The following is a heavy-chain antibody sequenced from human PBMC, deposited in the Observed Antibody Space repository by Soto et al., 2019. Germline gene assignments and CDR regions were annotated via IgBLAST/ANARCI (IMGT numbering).Heavy chain of an antibody. CDR3: VRDGTKTLRDWFDP. J-gene: IGHJ5*02. CDR2: IYATGTT. D-gene: IGHD1-1*01. V-gene: IGHV4-4*07. CDR1: GASISGFY. Sequence: SETLSLTCTVSGASISGFYWSWIRKSAGKGLGWIGRIYATGTTDYNPSLKSRVMMSVDTSKKQFSLKLRSVTAADTAVYYCVRDGTKTLRDWFDPWGQGISVTVSS.